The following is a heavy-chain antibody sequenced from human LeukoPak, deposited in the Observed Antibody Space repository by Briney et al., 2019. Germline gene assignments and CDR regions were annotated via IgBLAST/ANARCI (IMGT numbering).Heavy chain of an antibody. V-gene: IGHV4-39*07. CDR3: ARVVVSSSWYLEYYYYYMDV. J-gene: IGHJ6*03. CDR2: IYYSGSS. Sequence: SETLSLTCTVSGGSISSSSYYWGWIRQPPGKGLEWIGSIYYSGSSYYNPSLKSRVTISVDTSKNQFSLKLSSVTAADTAVYYCARVVVSSSWYLEYYYYYMDVWGKGTTVTVSS. D-gene: IGHD6-13*01. CDR1: GGSISSSSYY.